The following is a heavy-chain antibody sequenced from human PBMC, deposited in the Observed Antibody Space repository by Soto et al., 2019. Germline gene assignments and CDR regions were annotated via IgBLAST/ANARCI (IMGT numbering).Heavy chain of an antibody. CDR2: IFYTGRT. D-gene: IGHD2-2*01. CDR3: ARQGVVPAAKEFDF. CDR1: GGSISSGNYY. Sequence: PSETLSLTCTVSGGSISSGNYYWGRIRQSPGKGLEFIGSIFYTGRTYYNPSLKSRVTMSVDTSKNRFSLKLTSVTAADTAVYYCARQGVVPAAKEFDFWGQGTLVTVSS. J-gene: IGHJ4*02. V-gene: IGHV4-39*01.